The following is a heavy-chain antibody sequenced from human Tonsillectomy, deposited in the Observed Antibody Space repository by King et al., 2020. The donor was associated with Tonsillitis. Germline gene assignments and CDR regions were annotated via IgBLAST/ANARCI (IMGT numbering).Heavy chain of an antibody. CDR2: IYYSGST. CDR3: ARGARVDPATPGGY. Sequence: QLQESGPGLVKPSETLSLTCTVSGGSISSSSYYWGWIRQPPGKGLEWIGSIYYSGSTYYNPSLKSRVTISVDTSKNQFSLRLSSVTAADTAVYYCARGARVDPATPGGYWGQGTLVTVSS. J-gene: IGHJ4*02. V-gene: IGHV4-39*01. D-gene: IGHD5-18*01. CDR1: GGSISSSSYY.